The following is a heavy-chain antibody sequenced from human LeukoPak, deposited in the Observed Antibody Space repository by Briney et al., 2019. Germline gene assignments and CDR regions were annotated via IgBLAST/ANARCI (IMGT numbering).Heavy chain of an antibody. CDR2: ISSSSSYM. V-gene: IGHV3-21*04. D-gene: IGHD1-26*01. CDR3: AKGLVGTTTFMDY. CDR1: GFTFSSCS. Sequence: GGSLRLSCAASGFTFSSCSMNSVRQAPGKGLEWLSSISSSSSYMYYTDSVKGRFTISRDNARNSLFLQMNSLRAEDTAFYYCAKGLVGTTTFMDYWGQGTLVTVSS. J-gene: IGHJ4*02.